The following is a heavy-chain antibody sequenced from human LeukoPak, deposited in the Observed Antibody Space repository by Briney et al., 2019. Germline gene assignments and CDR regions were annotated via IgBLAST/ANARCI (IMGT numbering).Heavy chain of an antibody. CDR3: ARHHSYYYDSSGYARYAFDI. V-gene: IGHV1-69*06. CDR2: IIPIFGTA. CDR1: GGTFSSYA. Sequence: SVKVSCKASGGTFSSYAISWVRQAPGQGLEWMGGIIPIFGTANYAQKFQGRVTITADKSTSTAYMELSSLRSEDTAVYYCARHHSYYYDSSGYARYAFDIWGQGTMVTVSS. J-gene: IGHJ3*02. D-gene: IGHD3-22*01.